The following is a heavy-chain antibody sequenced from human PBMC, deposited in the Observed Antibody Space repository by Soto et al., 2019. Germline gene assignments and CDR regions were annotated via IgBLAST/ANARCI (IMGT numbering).Heavy chain of an antibody. V-gene: IGHV4-39*01. CDR1: GGSISSSSYY. D-gene: IGHD3-3*01. CDR2: IYYSGST. J-gene: IGHJ4*02. Sequence: PSETLSLTCTVSGGSISSSSYYWGWIRQPPGKGLEWIGSIYYSGSTYYNPSLKSRVTISVDTSKNQFSLKLSSVTAADTAVYYCARHLSSGHSFDYWGQGTLVTVSS. CDR3: ARHLSSGHSFDY.